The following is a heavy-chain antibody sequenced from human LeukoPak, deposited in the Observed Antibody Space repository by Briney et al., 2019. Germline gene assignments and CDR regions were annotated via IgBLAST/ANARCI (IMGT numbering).Heavy chain of an antibody. CDR1: GGSFSGYY. J-gene: IGHJ6*03. V-gene: IGHV4-34*01. Sequence: SETLSLTCAVYGGSFSGYYWGWIRQPPGKGLEWIGTIYYSGSTYYNPSLTSRVTISVDTSKNQFSLKLSSVTAADTAVYYCARRKDYYYSYMDVWGKGTTVTISS. CDR2: IYYSGST. CDR3: ARRKDYYYSYMDV.